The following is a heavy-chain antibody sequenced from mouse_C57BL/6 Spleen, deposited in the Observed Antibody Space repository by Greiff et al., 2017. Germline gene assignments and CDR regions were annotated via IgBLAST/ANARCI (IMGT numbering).Heavy chain of an antibody. D-gene: IGHD1-1*01. CDR1: GYTFTDYY. CDR2: INPNNGGT. V-gene: IGHV1-26*01. J-gene: IGHJ2*01. CDR3: ARYGNYCGSSFFFDY. Sequence: VQLQQSGPELVKPGASVKISCKASGYTFTDYYMNWVKQSPGQSLEWIGNINPNNGGTSYNQKFKGKVTLTVDKSSSTAYMELRSLTSEDSAVYDCARYGNYCGSSFFFDYWGQGTTLTVSS.